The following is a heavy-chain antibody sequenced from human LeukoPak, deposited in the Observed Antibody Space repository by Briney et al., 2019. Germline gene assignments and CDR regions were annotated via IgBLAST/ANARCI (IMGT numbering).Heavy chain of an antibody. CDR1: GGSISSGSYY. CDR3: ARDRHVLDAFDI. V-gene: IGHV4-61*02. CDR2: IYTSGST. Sequence: SQTLSLTCTVSGGSISSGSYYWSWIRQPAGKGLEWIGRIYTSGSTNYNPSLKSRVTISVDTSKNQFSLKLSSVTAADTAVYYCARDRHVLDAFDIWGQGTMVTVSS. D-gene: IGHD3-16*01. J-gene: IGHJ3*02.